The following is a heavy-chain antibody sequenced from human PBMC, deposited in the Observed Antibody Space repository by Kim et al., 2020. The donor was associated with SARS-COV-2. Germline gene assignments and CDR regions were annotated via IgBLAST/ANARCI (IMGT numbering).Heavy chain of an antibody. D-gene: IGHD3-10*01. Sequence: GGSLRLSCAASGFTFSSSWMTWVRQAPGKGLEWVANIKEDGRTKSYVDSVKGRFTISRDNAQNSLYLQMNSLRTEDTAIYFCARARALVRGAISGFDIWGQGTTVTGSS. CDR3: ARARALVRGAISGFDI. J-gene: IGHJ3*02. V-gene: IGHV3-7*03. CDR1: GFTFSSSW. CDR2: IKEDGRTK.